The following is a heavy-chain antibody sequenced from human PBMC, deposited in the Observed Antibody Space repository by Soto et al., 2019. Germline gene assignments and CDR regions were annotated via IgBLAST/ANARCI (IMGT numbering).Heavy chain of an antibody. V-gene: IGHV4-4*02. Sequence: QVQLQESGPGLVEPSGTLSLTCVVSGDSNSSSHWWSWVRQPPGKGLEWIGEIFHSGTTKYNPSLESRVTMSVDKSNNQLSLKLSSVTAADTAVYYCARQLERGGLPEGFEYWGQGTLATVSS. CDR1: GDSNSSSHW. CDR3: ARQLERGGLPEGFEY. D-gene: IGHD1-1*01. CDR2: IFHSGTT. J-gene: IGHJ4*02.